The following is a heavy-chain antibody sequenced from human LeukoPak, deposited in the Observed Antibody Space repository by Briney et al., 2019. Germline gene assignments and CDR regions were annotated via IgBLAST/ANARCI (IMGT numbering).Heavy chain of an antibody. J-gene: IGHJ6*03. CDR2: IFYSGNT. V-gene: IGHV4-59*12. CDR3: ARDSSGWYYYYYYMDV. Sequence: PSGTLSLTCTVSGGSISSYYWNWIRQPPGKGLEWIGYIFYSGNTKYNPSLKSRVTISVDTSKNQFSLKLSSVTAADTAVYYCARDSSGWYYYYYYMDVWGKGTTVTVSS. D-gene: IGHD6-19*01. CDR1: GGSISSYY.